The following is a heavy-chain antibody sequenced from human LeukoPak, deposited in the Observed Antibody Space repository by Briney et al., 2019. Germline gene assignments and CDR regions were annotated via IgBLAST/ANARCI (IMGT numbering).Heavy chain of an antibody. D-gene: IGHD3-10*01. J-gene: IGHJ4*02. CDR3: ARGHFEVLLWFGETHGDFDY. Sequence: PGGSLRLSCAASGFTFSSYAMHWVRQAPGKGLEWVAVISYDGSNKYYADSVKGRFTISRDNPKNTLYLQMNSLRAEDTAVYYCARGHFEVLLWFGETHGDFDYWGQGTLVTVSS. V-gene: IGHV3-30-3*01. CDR1: GFTFSSYA. CDR2: ISYDGSNK.